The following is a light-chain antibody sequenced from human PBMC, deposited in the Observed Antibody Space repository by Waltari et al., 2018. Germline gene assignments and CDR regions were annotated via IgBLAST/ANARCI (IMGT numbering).Light chain of an antibody. V-gene: IGKV3-15*01. CDR3: QHYDNWPVT. J-gene: IGKJ5*01. Sequence: EIVMTQSPATLSVSPGARATISCRASQSVSSNFAWYQQKPGQAPRLLIYDASTRATGIPARFSGSGSGTESTLTISSLQSEDFAVYYCQHYDNWPVTFGQGTRLEIK. CDR2: DAS. CDR1: QSVSSN.